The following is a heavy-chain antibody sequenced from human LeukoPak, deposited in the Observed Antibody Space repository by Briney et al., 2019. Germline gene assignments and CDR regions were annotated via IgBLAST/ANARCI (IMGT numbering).Heavy chain of an antibody. D-gene: IGHD3-22*01. J-gene: IGHJ4*02. CDR3: ASRGYYDSNGFRTPSFDY. Sequence: SVKVSCKASGGTFSSYAISWVRQAPGQGLEWMGGIIPIFGTANYAQKFQGRVTITADESTSTAHMELSSLRSEDTAVYYCASRGYYDSNGFRTPSFDYWGQGTLVTVSS. CDR1: GGTFSSYA. V-gene: IGHV1-69*13. CDR2: IIPIFGTA.